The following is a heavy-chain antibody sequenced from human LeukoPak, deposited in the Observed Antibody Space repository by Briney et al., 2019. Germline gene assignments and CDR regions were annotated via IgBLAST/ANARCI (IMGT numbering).Heavy chain of an antibody. CDR2: IRNKANSYTT. CDR1: GFSFSDHY. CDR3: LRSSYSSGWFGDY. J-gene: IGHJ4*02. Sequence: PGGSLRLSCAASGFSFSDHYVDWVRQAPGKGLEWVGHIRNKANSYTTEYAASVTGRFTNSRDESKNSVYLQMNSLKTEDTAVYYCLRSSYSSGWFGDYWGQGILVTVSS. D-gene: IGHD6-19*01. V-gene: IGHV3-72*01.